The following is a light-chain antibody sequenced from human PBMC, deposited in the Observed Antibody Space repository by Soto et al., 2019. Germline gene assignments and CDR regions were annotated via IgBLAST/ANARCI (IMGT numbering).Light chain of an antibody. CDR1: QDISNY. V-gene: IGKV1-33*01. CDR2: APS. J-gene: IGKJ4*01. CDR3: QQYDNLT. Sequence: DIQMTQSPSSLSASVGDRVTITCKARQDISNYLNWYQQKPGKAPKLLIYAPSNLETGVPSRFSGSGSGTDFTFTISSLQPEDIATYYCQQYDNLTFGGGTKVEIK.